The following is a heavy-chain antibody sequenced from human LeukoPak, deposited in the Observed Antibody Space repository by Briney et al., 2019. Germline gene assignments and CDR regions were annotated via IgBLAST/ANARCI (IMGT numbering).Heavy chain of an antibody. J-gene: IGHJ6*03. CDR2: IKQDGSEK. D-gene: IGHD3-10*01. V-gene: IGHV3-7*01. Sequence: PGRSLRLSCAAAGFTFSSYWMSWVRQAPGKGLEWVANIKQDGSEKYYVDSVKGRFTISRDNAKNSLYLQMNSLRAEDTAVYYCARCQFGLYMDVWGKGTTVTVSS. CDR1: GFTFSSYW. CDR3: ARCQFGLYMDV.